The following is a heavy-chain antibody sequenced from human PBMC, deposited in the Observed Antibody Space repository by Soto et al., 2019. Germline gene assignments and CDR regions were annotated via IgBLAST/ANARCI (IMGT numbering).Heavy chain of an antibody. J-gene: IGHJ3*02. CDR3: ARWDGDYDLNAFDI. CDR1: GGSISSGGYY. Sequence: SETLSLTCTVPGGSISSGGYYWSWIRQHPGKGLEWIGYIYYSGSTYYNPSLKSRVTISVDTSKNQFSLKLSSVTAADTAVYYCARWDGDYDLNAFDIWGQGTMVTVS. V-gene: IGHV4-31*03. CDR2: IYYSGST. D-gene: IGHD4-17*01.